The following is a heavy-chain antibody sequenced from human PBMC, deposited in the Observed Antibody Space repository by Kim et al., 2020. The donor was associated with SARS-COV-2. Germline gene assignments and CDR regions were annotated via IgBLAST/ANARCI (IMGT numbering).Heavy chain of an antibody. J-gene: IGHJ4*02. Sequence: THPTPSIKSRVTIAVDTTKNQSSLRLSSVTAADTAVYYCARYSGYEGAGYWGQGTLVTVSS. CDR3: ARYSGYEGAGY. V-gene: IGHV4-31*02. CDR2: T. D-gene: IGHD5-12*01.